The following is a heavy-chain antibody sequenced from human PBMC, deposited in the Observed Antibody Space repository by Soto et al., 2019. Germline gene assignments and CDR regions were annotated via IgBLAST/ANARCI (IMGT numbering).Heavy chain of an antibody. D-gene: IGHD3-3*01. CDR3: ARDSGTYYDFWSGYAGY. CDR2: IIPIFGTA. Sequence: QVQLVQSGAEVMKPGSSVKVSCKASGGTFSSYAISWVRQAPGQGLEWMGGIIPIFGTANYAQKFQGRVTITADESTSTAYMELSSLRSEDTAVYYCARDSGTYYDFWSGYAGYWGQGTLVTVSS. V-gene: IGHV1-69*12. CDR1: GGTFSSYA. J-gene: IGHJ4*02.